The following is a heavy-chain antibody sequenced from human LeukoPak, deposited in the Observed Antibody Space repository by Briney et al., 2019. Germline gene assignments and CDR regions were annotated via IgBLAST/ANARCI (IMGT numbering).Heavy chain of an antibody. Sequence: ASVKVSCKASGYTFTSYDINWARQATGQGLEWMGWMNPNSGNTGYAQKFQGRVTMTRNASISTAYMELSSLRSEDTAVYYCARGGSYYYYYGMDVWGQGTTVTVSS. CDR2: MNPNSGNT. J-gene: IGHJ6*02. V-gene: IGHV1-8*01. CDR1: GYTFTSYD. CDR3: ARGGSYYYYYGMDV.